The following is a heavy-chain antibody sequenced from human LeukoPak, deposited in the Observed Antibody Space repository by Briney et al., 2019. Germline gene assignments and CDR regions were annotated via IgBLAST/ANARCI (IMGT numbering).Heavy chain of an antibody. Sequence: PSQTLSLTCTVSGGFISSGDYYWSWIRQPPGKGLEWIGYIYYSGSTYYNPSLKSRVTISVDTSKNQFSLKLSSVTAADTAVYYCARDPLVVVAATRYYYYGMDVWGKGTTVTVSS. CDR1: GGFISSGDYY. V-gene: IGHV4-30-4*01. CDR2: IYYSGST. CDR3: ARDPLVVVAATRYYYYGMDV. D-gene: IGHD2-15*01. J-gene: IGHJ6*04.